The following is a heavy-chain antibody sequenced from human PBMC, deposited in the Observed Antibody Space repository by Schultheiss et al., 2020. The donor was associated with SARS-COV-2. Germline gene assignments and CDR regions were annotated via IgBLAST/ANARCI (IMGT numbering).Heavy chain of an antibody. D-gene: IGHD3-3*01. V-gene: IGHV4-59*05. J-gene: IGHJ4*02. Sequence: SETLSLTCTVSGGSISSYYWSWIRQPPGKGLEWIGSIYYSGSTYYNPSLKSRVTISVDTSKNQFSLKLTSLTAADTAIYYCARGNDFVYFFDSWGQGTLVTVSS. CDR3: ARGNDFVYFFDS. CDR2: IYYSGST. CDR1: GGSISSYY.